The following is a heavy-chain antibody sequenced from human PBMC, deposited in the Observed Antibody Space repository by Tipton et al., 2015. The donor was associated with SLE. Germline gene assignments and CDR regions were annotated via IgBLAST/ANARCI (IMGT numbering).Heavy chain of an antibody. Sequence: TLSLTCAVSGASISGNYCWIWVRQPPERGLEWIGDISHDGKTNCNPSLRSRVTISADTSQNQVSLKVNSVTAADTALYFCASGRDDPHQIREEKVDYWGRGVLVTVSS. CDR3: ASGRDDPHQIREEKVDY. CDR1: GASISGNYC. CDR2: ISHDGKT. V-gene: IGHV4-4*01. J-gene: IGHJ4*02. D-gene: IGHD5-24*01.